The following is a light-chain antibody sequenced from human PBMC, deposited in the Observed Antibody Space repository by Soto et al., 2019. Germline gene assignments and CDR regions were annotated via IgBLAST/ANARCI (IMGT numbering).Light chain of an antibody. CDR1: QGISNY. V-gene: IGKV1-27*01. J-gene: IGKJ1*01. CDR3: HNSDTGLRT. CDR2: AAS. Sequence: DIQMTQSPSSLSASVGDRVTITCRASQGISNYLAWYQQKLGKVPKLLIYAASTLQSGVPSRFSGSGSGTDFTRTIISLQPDDFSTYYFHNSDTGLRTFGHGTKVEI.